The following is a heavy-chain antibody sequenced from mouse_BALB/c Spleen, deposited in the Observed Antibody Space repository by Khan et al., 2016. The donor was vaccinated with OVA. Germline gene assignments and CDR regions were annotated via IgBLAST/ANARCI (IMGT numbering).Heavy chain of an antibody. Sequence: EVELVESGGGLMKPGGSLKLSCAASGFTFSDYYMYWVRQTPEKRLEWVATISDINSYIYYPDNVKGRFTISRDNAKNNLYLQMNSLKSEDSAMYYCIRGYYGDPFAYWGQGTLVTDSA. J-gene: IGHJ3*01. CDR3: IRGYYGDPFAY. CDR1: GFTFSDYY. V-gene: IGHV5-4*02. D-gene: IGHD2-13*01. CDR2: ISDINSYI.